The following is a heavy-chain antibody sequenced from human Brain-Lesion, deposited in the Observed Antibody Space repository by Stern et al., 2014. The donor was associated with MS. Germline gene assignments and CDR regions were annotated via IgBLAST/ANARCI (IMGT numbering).Heavy chain of an antibody. CDR1: GYIFTGYY. CDR2: INPNTGGT. V-gene: IGHV1-2*02. J-gene: IGHJ6*02. D-gene: IGHD3-3*01. CDR3: ARDQRGITIFGVVTDYYYLGMDV. Sequence: QVQLLQPGAEVKKPGASVKVSCKTSGYIFTGYYIHWVRQAPGQGLGWMAWINPNTGGTKYAQKFQGRVTMSRDTSISTAYVELSSLTSDDTAVYYCARDQRGITIFGVVTDYYYLGMDVWGQGTTVTVSS.